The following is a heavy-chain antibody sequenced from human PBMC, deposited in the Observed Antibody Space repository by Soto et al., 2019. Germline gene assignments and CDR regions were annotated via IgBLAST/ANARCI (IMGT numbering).Heavy chain of an antibody. V-gene: IGHV4-34*01. CDR1: GGSFSGYY. D-gene: IGHD6-6*01. J-gene: IGHJ6*02. CDR2: INHSGST. Sequence: ASETLSLTCAVYGGSFSGYYWSWIRQPPGKGLEWIGEINHSGSTNYNPSLKSRVTISVDTSKNQFSLKLSSLTAADTAVYYCARRGGGLYSSSFWVYYYYGMDVWGQGTTVTVSS. CDR3: ARRGGGLYSSSFWVYYYYGMDV.